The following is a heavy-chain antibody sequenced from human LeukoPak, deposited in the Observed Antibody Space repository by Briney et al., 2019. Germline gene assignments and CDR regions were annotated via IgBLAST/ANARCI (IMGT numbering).Heavy chain of an antibody. CDR1: GFTFSSYS. J-gene: IGHJ4*02. CDR3: AREDGDDFWSGLSDY. D-gene: IGHD3-3*01. CDR2: ISSSSSYI. V-gene: IGHV3-21*01. Sequence: PGGSLRLSCAASGFTFSSYSMNWVRQAPGKGLEWVSSISSSSSYIYYADSVKGRFTISRDNAKNSLYLQMNSLRAEDTAVYYCAREDGDDFWSGLSDYWGQGTLVTVSS.